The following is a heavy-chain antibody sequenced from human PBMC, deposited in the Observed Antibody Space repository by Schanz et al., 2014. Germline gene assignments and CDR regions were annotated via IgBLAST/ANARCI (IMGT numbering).Heavy chain of an antibody. CDR1: GFPFSDYF. CDR2: ISGSSRTI. D-gene: IGHD1-1*01. CDR3: AKIERNED. V-gene: IGHV3-11*01. J-gene: IGHJ4*02. Sequence: VQLVESGGGVVRPGGSLRLSCTASGFPFSDYFMAWIRQPPGRGLEWVSYISGSSRTIYYADSMKGRFTVSRDNAENALYLQMNSLRAEDTAVYFCAKIERNEDWGQGTLVTVSS.